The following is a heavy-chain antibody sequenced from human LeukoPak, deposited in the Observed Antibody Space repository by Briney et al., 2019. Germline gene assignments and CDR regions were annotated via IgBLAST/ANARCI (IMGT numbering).Heavy chain of an antibody. V-gene: IGHV3-53*01. Sequence: GGSLRLSCAASGLSVSSTFMSWVRQTPGKGLEWVSSVFGSGGTRYADSVMGRFTISRDNSKSTLYLQMNSLRAEDTAVYYCARTYTNNAGYYLYWGQGTLVTVSS. CDR1: GLSVSSTF. CDR3: ARTYTNNAGYYLY. CDR2: VFGSGGT. D-gene: IGHD3-22*01. J-gene: IGHJ4*02.